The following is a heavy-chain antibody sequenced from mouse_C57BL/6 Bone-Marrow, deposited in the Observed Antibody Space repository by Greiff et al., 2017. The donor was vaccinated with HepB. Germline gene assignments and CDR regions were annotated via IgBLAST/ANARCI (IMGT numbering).Heavy chain of an antibody. CDR3: ARFPFYYGSNYGYFDV. V-gene: IGHV1-82*01. CDR2: IYPGDGDT. D-gene: IGHD1-1*01. Sequence: QVQLKQSGPELVKPGASVKISCKASGYAFSSSWMNWVKQRPGKGLEWIGRIYPGDGDTNYNGKFKGKATLTADKSSSTAYMQLSSLTSADSAVYFCARFPFYYGSNYGYFDVWGTGTSVTVSS. J-gene: IGHJ1*03. CDR1: GYAFSSSW.